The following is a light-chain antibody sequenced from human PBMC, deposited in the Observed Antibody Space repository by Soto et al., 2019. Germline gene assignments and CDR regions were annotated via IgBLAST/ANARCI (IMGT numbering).Light chain of an antibody. J-gene: IGLJ2*01. CDR2: DST. V-gene: IGLV1-40*01. Sequence: QSVLTQPPSVSGPPGQRVTISCTGSSSSVGTAYDVNWYQHLPGTAPKLLIYDSTHRPSGVPDRFSGSKSGTSASLAITGLQAEDAADYYCQSYDSSLSGSVVFGGGTKLTVL. CDR1: SSSVGTAYD. CDR3: QSYDSSLSGSVV.